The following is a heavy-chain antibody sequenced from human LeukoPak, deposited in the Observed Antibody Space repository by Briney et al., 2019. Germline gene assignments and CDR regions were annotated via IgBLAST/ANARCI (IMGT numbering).Heavy chain of an antibody. J-gene: IGHJ4*02. V-gene: IGHV3-30*02. D-gene: IGHD1-7*01. CDR3: AKDRSPSNWNYYFDS. Sequence: GSLRLSCAASGFTFSSCGMHWVRQAPGKGLEWVAFIPYDGSDKYYADSVKGRFTISRDNSKNTLYLQMNSLRVDDTAVYYCAKDRSPSNWNYYFDSWGQGTLVTVSS. CDR2: IPYDGSDK. CDR1: GFTFSSCG.